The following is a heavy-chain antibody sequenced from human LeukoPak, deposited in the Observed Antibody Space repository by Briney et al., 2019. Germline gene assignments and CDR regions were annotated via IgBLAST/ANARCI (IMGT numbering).Heavy chain of an antibody. J-gene: IGHJ4*02. CDR2: IKQDGSEK. CDR3: ARDREHYYGSGSYYNS. D-gene: IGHD3-10*01. Sequence: GGSLRLSCAASGFTFSSYWMTWVRQAPGKGLEWVANIKQDGSEKYYVDSVKGRFTISRDNAKKSLYLQMNSLRVEDTAVYYCARDREHYYGSGSYYNSWGQGTPVTVSS. V-gene: IGHV3-7*01. CDR1: GFTFSSYW.